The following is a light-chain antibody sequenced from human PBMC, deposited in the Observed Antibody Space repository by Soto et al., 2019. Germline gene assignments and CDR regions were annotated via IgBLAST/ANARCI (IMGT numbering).Light chain of an antibody. CDR3: QQYNNWPQT. Sequence: VLTQAPDALSVSPGERATLSCRASQAINNNVAWYQLKDGQVPRLLIYGTSTRAADVPARFSGGGSGTEFTLTTSSLQSEDFAEYHCQQYNNWPQTFGQGTKVDIK. J-gene: IGKJ1*01. CDR2: GTS. V-gene: IGKV3-15*01. CDR1: QAINNN.